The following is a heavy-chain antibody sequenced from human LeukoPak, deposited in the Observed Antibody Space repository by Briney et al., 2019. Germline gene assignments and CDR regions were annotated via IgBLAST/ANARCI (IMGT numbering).Heavy chain of an antibody. CDR3: ARVDYYGSGSYYFDY. Sequence: PSETLSLTCTVSGGSISSGGYYWSWIRQHPGKGLEWIGYIYYSGSTYYNPSLKSRVTISVDTSKNQFSLKLSSVTAADTAVYYCARVDYYGSGSYYFDYWGQGTPVTVSS. V-gene: IGHV4-31*03. CDR2: IYYSGST. CDR1: GGSISSGGYY. D-gene: IGHD3-10*01. J-gene: IGHJ4*02.